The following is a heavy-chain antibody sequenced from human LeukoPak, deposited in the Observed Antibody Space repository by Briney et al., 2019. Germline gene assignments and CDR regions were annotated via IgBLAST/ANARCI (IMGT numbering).Heavy chain of an antibody. CDR2: MNPNSGNT. CDR3: ARGLRGYSGYDCDY. Sequence: ASVKVSCKASGYTFTSYDIHWVRQATGQGLEWMGWMNPNSGNTGYAQKFQGRVTMTRNTSISTAYMELSSLRSEDTAVYYCARGLRGYSGYDCDYWGQGTLVTVSS. CDR1: GYTFTSYD. V-gene: IGHV1-8*01. J-gene: IGHJ4*02. D-gene: IGHD5-12*01.